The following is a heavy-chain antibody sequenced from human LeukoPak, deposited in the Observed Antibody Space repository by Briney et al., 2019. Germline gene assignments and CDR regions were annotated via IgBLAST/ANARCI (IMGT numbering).Heavy chain of an antibody. CDR1: GFTFSSYA. D-gene: IGHD3-22*01. J-gene: IGHJ4*02. Sequence: GGSLRLSCAASGFTFSSYAMHWVRQAPGKGLEWVAVISYDGSNKYYADSVKGRFTISRDNAKNSLYLQMNSLRAEDTAVYYCAKARSGSSGYYPAFDYWGQGTLVTVSS. CDR3: AKARSGSSGYYPAFDY. CDR2: ISYDGSNK. V-gene: IGHV3-30-3*01.